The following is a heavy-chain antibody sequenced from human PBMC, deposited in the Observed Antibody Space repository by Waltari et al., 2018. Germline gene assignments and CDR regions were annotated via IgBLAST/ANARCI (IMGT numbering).Heavy chain of an antibody. Sequence: EVQLVASGGGLVQPGGSLRLSCAASGFTFSSYSMHWVRQAPGKGLEWVSYISSSSTIYYADSVKGRFTISRDNAKNSLYLQMSSLRAEDTAVYYCAGAGGAVAGSDAFDIWGQGTMVTVSS. CDR1: GFTFSSYS. J-gene: IGHJ3*02. V-gene: IGHV3-48*04. CDR2: ISSSSTI. CDR3: AGAGGAVAGSDAFDI. D-gene: IGHD6-19*01.